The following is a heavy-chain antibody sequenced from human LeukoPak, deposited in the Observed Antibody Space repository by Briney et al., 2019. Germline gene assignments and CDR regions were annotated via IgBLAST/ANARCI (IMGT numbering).Heavy chain of an antibody. CDR2: IYYSGST. Sequence: SETLSLTCTVSGGSITSSYYWGWIRQPPGKGLEWIGSIYYSGSTYYNPSLKSRVTISVDTSKNQFSLKLSSVTAADTAVYYCARDQFGYYASGSYYKQGYYMDVWGKGTTVTVSS. CDR3: ARDQFGYYASGSYYKQGYYMDV. V-gene: IGHV4-39*07. D-gene: IGHD3-10*01. J-gene: IGHJ6*03. CDR1: GGSITSSYY.